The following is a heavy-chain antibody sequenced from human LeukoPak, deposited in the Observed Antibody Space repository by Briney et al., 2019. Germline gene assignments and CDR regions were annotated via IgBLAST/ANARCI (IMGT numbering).Heavy chain of an antibody. V-gene: IGHV1-46*01. CDR3: ARHDSYSSSFPYNWFDP. CDR2: ISPSGGST. D-gene: IGHD6-13*01. J-gene: IGHJ5*02. CDR1: GYTFTSNY. Sequence: ASVKVSCKAFGYTFTSNYMHWVRQAPGQGPEWMGVISPSGGSTTYAQKFQGRVTLTRDMSTSTDYLELSSLRSEDTAVYFCARHDSYSSSFPYNWFDPWGQGTLVTVSS.